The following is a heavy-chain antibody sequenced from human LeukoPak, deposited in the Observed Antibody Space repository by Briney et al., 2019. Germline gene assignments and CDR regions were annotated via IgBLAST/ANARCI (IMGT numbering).Heavy chain of an antibody. CDR3: ARHVSGESSYWFDP. V-gene: IGHV5-10-1*01. CDR2: IDPSDSYT. CDR1: GYSFTSQW. Sequence: RGESLRISCKGTGYSFTSQWITWVRQMPGKGLEWMGKIDPSDSYTNYSPSFQAHVTISADKSITTAYLQWSSLKASDTAMYYCARHVSGESSYWFDPWGQGTLVTVSS. J-gene: IGHJ5*02. D-gene: IGHD3-10*01.